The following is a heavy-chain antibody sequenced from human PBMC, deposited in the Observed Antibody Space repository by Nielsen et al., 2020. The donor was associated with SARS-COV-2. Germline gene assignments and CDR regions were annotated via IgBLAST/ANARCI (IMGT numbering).Heavy chain of an antibody. CDR1: GDTLTQLS. Sequence: ASVKVSCKVPGDTLTQLSMHWVRQAPGKGLEWTGEFDPQDGETTYAQKFQGRITMTEDPSIDTAYLDLSSLSSDDTAVYYCARELIVVVPAEYYYYYYGMDVWGQGTTVTVSS. CDR3: ARELIVVVPAEYYYYYYGMDV. V-gene: IGHV1-24*01. J-gene: IGHJ6*02. CDR2: FDPQDGET. D-gene: IGHD2-2*01.